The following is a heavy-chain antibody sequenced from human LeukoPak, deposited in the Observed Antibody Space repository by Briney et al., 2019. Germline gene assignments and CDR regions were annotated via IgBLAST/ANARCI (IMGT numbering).Heavy chain of an antibody. V-gene: IGHV3-11*01. Sequence: PGGSLRLSCAASGFTFSDYYMSWIRQAPGKGLEWVSYISSSGSTIYYADSVKGRFTISRDNAKSSLYLQMNSLRAEDTAVYYCARWGNQWMQLPNEFDYWGQGTLVTVSS. D-gene: IGHD5-18*01. CDR3: ARWGNQWMQLPNEFDY. J-gene: IGHJ4*02. CDR2: ISSSGSTI. CDR1: GFTFSDYY.